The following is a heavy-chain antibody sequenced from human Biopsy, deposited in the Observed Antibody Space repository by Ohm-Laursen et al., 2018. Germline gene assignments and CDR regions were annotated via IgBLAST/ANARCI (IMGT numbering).Heavy chain of an antibody. CDR1: GSTFSDYQ. J-gene: IGHJ4*01. CDR2: ISSGGSTI. CDR3: GRSYGIMAAPVHL. D-gene: IGHD3-16*01. V-gene: IGHV3-11*01. Sequence: LSLTCAASGSTFSDYQMSWIRQTPGKGLEWVSHISSGGSTIFHADSVKGRFTISRDDAKGSLYLQMTNLRAEDTAVYYCGRSYGIMAAPVHLWGQGTLVTVSS.